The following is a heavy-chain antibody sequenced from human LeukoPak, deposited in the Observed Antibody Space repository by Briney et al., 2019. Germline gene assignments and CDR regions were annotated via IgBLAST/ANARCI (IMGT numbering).Heavy chain of an antibody. CDR3: AGGRKFVLRFLEWSQYYFDY. CDR1: GGSISSYY. Sequence: SETLSLTCTVSGGSISSYYWSWIRQPPGKGLEWIGYIYYSGSTNYNPSLKSRVTISVDTSKNQFSLKLSSVTAADTAVYYCAGGRKFVLRFLEWSQYYFDYWGQGTLVTVSS. D-gene: IGHD3-3*01. CDR2: IYYSGST. V-gene: IGHV4-59*12. J-gene: IGHJ4*02.